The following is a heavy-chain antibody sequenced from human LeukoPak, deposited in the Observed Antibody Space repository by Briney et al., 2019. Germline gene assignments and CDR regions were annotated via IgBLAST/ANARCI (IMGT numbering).Heavy chain of an antibody. V-gene: IGHV1-69*13. CDR2: IIPIFGTA. CDR1: GGTFSSYA. J-gene: IGHJ3*02. D-gene: IGHD6-13*01. Sequence: GASVKVSFKASGGTFSSYAISWVRQAPGQGPEWMGGIIPIFGTANYAQKFQGRVTITADESTSTAYMELSSLRSEDTAVYYCARDQSSSWLNDAFDIWGQGTMVTVSS. CDR3: ARDQSSSWLNDAFDI.